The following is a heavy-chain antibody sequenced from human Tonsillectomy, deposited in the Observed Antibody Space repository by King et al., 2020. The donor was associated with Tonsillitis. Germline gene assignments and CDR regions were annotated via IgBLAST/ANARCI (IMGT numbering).Heavy chain of an antibody. CDR2: IWYDGSNT. J-gene: IGHJ4*02. V-gene: IGHV3-33*01. CDR3: ARDLVGYCSSTSCHHFDY. CDR1: GFTFSSYG. Sequence: VQLVESGGGVVQPGRSLRLSCAASGFTFSSYGMHWVRQAPGKGREWVAVIWYDGSNTYYADSVKGRFTISRDNSKHTLYLQMNSLRAEDTAVYYCARDLVGYCSSTSCHHFDYWGQGTLVTVSS. D-gene: IGHD2-2*01.